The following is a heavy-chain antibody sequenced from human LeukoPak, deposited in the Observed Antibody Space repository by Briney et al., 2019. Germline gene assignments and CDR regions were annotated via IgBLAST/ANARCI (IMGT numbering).Heavy chain of an antibody. V-gene: IGHV3-21*01. CDR1: GFTFSSYT. J-gene: IGHJ3*02. Sequence: SGGSLRLSCAASGFTFSSYTINWVRQAPGKGLERVSSITSSSSYIYYADSVKGRFTISRDNAKNSLYLQMNSLRAEDTAVYYCAREQWLVSAFDIWGQGTMVTVSS. CDR3: AREQWLVSAFDI. D-gene: IGHD6-19*01. CDR2: ITSSSSYI.